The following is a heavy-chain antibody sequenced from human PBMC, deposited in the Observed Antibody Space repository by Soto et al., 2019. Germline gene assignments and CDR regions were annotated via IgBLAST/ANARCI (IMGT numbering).Heavy chain of an antibody. CDR1: GGSISSGGYY. J-gene: IGHJ5*02. V-gene: IGHV4-31*03. D-gene: IGHD2-15*01. Sequence: QVQLQESGPGLVKPSQTLSLTCTVSGGSISSGGYYWSWIRQHPGKGLEWIGYIYYSGSTYYNPSLKSRGTISVDTSKNQFSLKLSSVTAADTAVYYCAREGNTGYCSGGSCSRGWFDPWGQGTLVTVSS. CDR3: AREGNTGYCSGGSCSRGWFDP. CDR2: IYYSGST.